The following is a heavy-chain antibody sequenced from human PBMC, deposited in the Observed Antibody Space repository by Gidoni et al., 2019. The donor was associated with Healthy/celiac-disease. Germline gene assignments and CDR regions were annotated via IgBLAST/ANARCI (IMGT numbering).Heavy chain of an antibody. Sequence: QVQLVESGGGVVQPGRSLRLSCAASGFTFSSYGMHWVRQAPGKGLEWVAVIWYDGSNKYYADSVKGRFTISRDNSKNTLYLQMNSLRAEDTAVYYCAREVYDSSGKAYFDYWGQGTLVTVSS. J-gene: IGHJ4*02. CDR3: AREVYDSSGKAYFDY. CDR2: IWYDGSNK. CDR1: GFTFSSYG. V-gene: IGHV3-33*01. D-gene: IGHD3-22*01.